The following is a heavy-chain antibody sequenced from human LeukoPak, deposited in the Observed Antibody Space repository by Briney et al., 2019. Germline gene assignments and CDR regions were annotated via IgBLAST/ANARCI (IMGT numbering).Heavy chain of an antibody. CDR3: AKGPATTHYFDD. CDR2: IWYDGINK. V-gene: IGHV3-33*06. Sequence: GGSLRLSCVAPGFTFSSYGMHWVRQAPGKGLEWVAVIWYDGINKYYADSVKGRFTISRDHSRNTLYLQMNSLRAEDTAVYYCAKGPATTHYFDDWGQGTLVTVSS. D-gene: IGHD1-7*01. J-gene: IGHJ4*02. CDR1: GFTFSSYG.